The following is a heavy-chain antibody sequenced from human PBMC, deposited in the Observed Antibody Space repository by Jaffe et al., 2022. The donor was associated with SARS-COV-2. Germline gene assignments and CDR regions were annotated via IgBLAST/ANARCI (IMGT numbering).Heavy chain of an antibody. CDR2: IFSTDEK. D-gene: IGHD2-8*02. CDR3: ARKQPTYWGAFDI. J-gene: IGHJ3*02. V-gene: IGHV2-26*01. CDR1: GVSLSNARMG. Sequence: QVTLKESGPVLVKPTETLTLTCTVSGVSLSNARMGVSWIRQPPGKALEWLAHIFSTDEKSYSTSLRNRLTISKDTSKSQVVLTMTNMDPVDTATYYCARKQPTYWGAFDIWGQGTMVIVSS.